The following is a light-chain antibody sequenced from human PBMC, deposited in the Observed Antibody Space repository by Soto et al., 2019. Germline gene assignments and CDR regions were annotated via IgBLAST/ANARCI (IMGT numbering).Light chain of an antibody. CDR2: YDS. CDR1: NIGSKS. Sequence: SSELTQPPSVSVAPGKTARIPCGGNNIGSKSVHWYQQKPGQAPVLVMYYDSDRTSGIPERFSGSNSENTATLTISRVEAGDEADYFCQVWDGSSVVFGGGTKLTVL. CDR3: QVWDGSSVV. V-gene: IGLV3-21*04. J-gene: IGLJ2*01.